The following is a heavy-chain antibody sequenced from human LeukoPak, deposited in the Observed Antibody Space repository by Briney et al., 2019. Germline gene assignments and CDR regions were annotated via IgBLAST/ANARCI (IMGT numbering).Heavy chain of an antibody. CDR2: ISGSGGST. V-gene: IGHV3-23*01. J-gene: IGHJ3*02. CDR3: ARGDKYGGNSVTFDI. D-gene: IGHD4-23*01. Sequence: GGSLRLSCAASGFTFSSYVMSWVRQAPGKGLEWVSAISGSGGSTYYADSVKGRFTISRDNAKNSLFLQMNSLRAEDTAIYYCARGDKYGGNSVTFDIWGQGTMVTVSS. CDR1: GFTFSSYV.